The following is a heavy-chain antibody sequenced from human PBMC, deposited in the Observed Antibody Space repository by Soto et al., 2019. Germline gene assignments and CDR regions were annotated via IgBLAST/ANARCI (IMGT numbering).Heavy chain of an antibody. J-gene: IGHJ4*02. D-gene: IGHD2-15*01. CDR2: ISYDGKNK. CDR3: AGGQYYFDY. CDR1: GFPFSSYG. V-gene: IGHV3-30*03. Sequence: QVQLVESGGGVVQPGSSLRLSCVASGFPFSSYGMHWARQAPGKGLEWVELISYDGKNKYYTDSVKGRFTISRDNSKNTLYLQMSSLRVEDTAVYYCAGGQYYFDYCGQGILVSVSS.